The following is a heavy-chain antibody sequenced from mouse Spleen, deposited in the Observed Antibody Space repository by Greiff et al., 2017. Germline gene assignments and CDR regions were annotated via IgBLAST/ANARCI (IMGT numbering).Heavy chain of an antibody. CDR3: ARDRWNWYFDV. Sequence: VKLMESGPGLVQPSQSLSITCTVSGFSLTSYGVHWVRQSPGKGLEWLGVIWSGGSTDYNAAFISRLSISKDNSKSQVFFKMNSLQADDTAIYYCARDRWNWYFDVWGAGTTVTVSS. D-gene: IGHD2-14*01. V-gene: IGHV2-2*01. CDR1: GFSLTSYG. CDR2: IWSGGST. J-gene: IGHJ1*01.